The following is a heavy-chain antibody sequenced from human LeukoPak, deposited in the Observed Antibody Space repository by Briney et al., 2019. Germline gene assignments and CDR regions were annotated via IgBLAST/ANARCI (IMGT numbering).Heavy chain of an antibody. D-gene: IGHD6-19*01. CDR3: ARGRGGGWYHFPPDY. CDR2: INHSGST. CDR1: GGSFSGYY. Sequence: SETLSLTCAVYGGSFSGYYWSWIRQPPGKGLEWIGEINHSGSTNYNPSLKSRVTISVDTSKNQFSLKLSSVTAADTAVYYCARGRGGGWYHFPPDYWGQGTLATVSS. V-gene: IGHV4-34*01. J-gene: IGHJ4*02.